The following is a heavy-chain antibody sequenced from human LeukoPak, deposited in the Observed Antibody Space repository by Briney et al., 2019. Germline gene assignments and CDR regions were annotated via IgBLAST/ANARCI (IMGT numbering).Heavy chain of an antibody. CDR2: ISGSGGST. CDR3: AKDGVTTGVNPYYFDY. CDR1: GFTFSSYA. V-gene: IGHV3-23*01. Sequence: GGSLRLSCAASGFTFSSYAMSWVRQAPGKGLEWVSAISGSGGSTYYADSVKGRFTISRDNSKNTLYPQMNSLRAEDTAVYYCAKDGVTTGVNPYYFDYWGQGTLVTVSS. J-gene: IGHJ4*02. D-gene: IGHD4-17*01.